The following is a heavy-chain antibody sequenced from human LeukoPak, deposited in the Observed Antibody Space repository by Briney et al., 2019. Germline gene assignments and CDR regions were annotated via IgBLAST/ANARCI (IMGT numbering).Heavy chain of an antibody. Sequence: GGSLRLSCAASGFTFSSYSMNWVRQAPGKGLEWVSSISSSSSYIYYADSVKGRFTISRDNAKNSLYLQMNSLRAEDTAVYYRAKDLNSFGVVIELTYFDYWGQGTLVTVSS. D-gene: IGHD3-3*01. J-gene: IGHJ4*02. V-gene: IGHV3-21*04. CDR3: AKDLNSFGVVIELTYFDY. CDR1: GFTFSSYS. CDR2: ISSSSSYI.